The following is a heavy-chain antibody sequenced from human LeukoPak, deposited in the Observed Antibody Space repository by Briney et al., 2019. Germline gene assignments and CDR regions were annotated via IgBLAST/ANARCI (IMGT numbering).Heavy chain of an antibody. CDR1: GFTFTSYA. CDR3: AKVRWELQSPSDY. V-gene: IGHV3-23*01. J-gene: IGHJ4*02. D-gene: IGHD1-26*01. CDR2: ISGSGGST. Sequence: PGGSLRLSCAASGFTFTSYAMSWVRQAPGQGLEWVSTISGSGGSTYYADSVKGRFTISRDNSKNTLYLQMNSLKADDTAVYYCAKVRWELQSPSDYWGQGTLVTVSS.